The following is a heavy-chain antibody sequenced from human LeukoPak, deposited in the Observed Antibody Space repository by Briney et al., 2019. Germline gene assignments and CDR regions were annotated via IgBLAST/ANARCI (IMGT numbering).Heavy chain of an antibody. V-gene: IGHV1-18*04. CDR2: ISAYNGNT. CDR1: GYTFTSYG. Sequence: ASVKVSCKASGYTFTSYGISWVRRAPGQGLEWMGWISAYNGNTNYAQKLQGRVTMTTDTSTSTAYMELRSLRSDDTAVYYCARDMCSSTSCLFDYWGQGTLVTVSS. D-gene: IGHD2-2*01. J-gene: IGHJ4*02. CDR3: ARDMCSSTSCLFDY.